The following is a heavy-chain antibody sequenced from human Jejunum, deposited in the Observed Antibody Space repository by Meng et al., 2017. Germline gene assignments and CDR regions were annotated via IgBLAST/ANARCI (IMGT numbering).Heavy chain of an antibody. D-gene: IGHD2-21*02. CDR2: IHHSGSI. CDR1: GGSFSTYD. V-gene: IGHV4-34*01. J-gene: IGHJ4*02. Sequence: QLQVQLWGAGLLTPSEPLSLTCAFQGGSFSTYDWSWIRQPPGKGLEWLGQIHHSGSINDNPSLKGRVTMSVDTSRSQISLKLNSVTAADTAVYYCRLAYCVSDCGDYWGQGTLVTVSS. CDR3: RLAYCVSDCGDY.